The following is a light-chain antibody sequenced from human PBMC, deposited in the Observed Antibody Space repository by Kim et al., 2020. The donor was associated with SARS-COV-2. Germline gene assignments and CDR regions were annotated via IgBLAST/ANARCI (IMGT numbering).Light chain of an antibody. Sequence: KLTCTLSSGHSSYAIAWHQQQPEKGPRYLMKLNSDGSHSKGDGIPDRFSGSSSGAERYLTISSLQSEDEADYYCQTWGTGIRVVFGGGTQLTVL. J-gene: IGLJ2*01. CDR1: SGHSSYA. CDR3: QTWGTGIRVV. CDR2: LNSDGSH. V-gene: IGLV4-69*01.